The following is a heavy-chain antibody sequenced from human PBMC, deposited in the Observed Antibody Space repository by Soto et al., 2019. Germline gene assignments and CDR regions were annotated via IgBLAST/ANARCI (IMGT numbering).Heavy chain of an antibody. CDR3: ARETYDYGSGSYYYPYYYYGMDV. D-gene: IGHD3-10*01. V-gene: IGHV4-31*03. Sequence: QVQLQESGPGLVKPSQTLSLTCTVSGGSISSGGYYWSWIRQHPGKGLEWIGYIYYSGSTYYNPSLKSRVTISVDTSKNQFSLKLSSVTAADTAVYYCARETYDYGSGSYYYPYYYYGMDVWGQGTTVTVSS. CDR1: GGSISSGGYY. CDR2: IYYSGST. J-gene: IGHJ6*02.